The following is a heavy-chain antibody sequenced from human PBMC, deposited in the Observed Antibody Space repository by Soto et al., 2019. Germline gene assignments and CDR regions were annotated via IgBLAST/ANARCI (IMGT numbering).Heavy chain of an antibody. Sequence: VQLVQSGDEGKNPGASVKVSCKASGYILANYGIAGVRQAPGQGLEWMGWISPYTGNTHSATKVQGRLTMTTDTSTSTAYMDLGSLTSDDTAVYYCVMVDNYVTPTPQDVWGQGTTVTVSS. CDR2: ISPYTGNT. J-gene: IGHJ6*02. D-gene: IGHD3-16*01. CDR1: GYILANYG. V-gene: IGHV1-18*01. CDR3: VMVDNYVTPTPQDV.